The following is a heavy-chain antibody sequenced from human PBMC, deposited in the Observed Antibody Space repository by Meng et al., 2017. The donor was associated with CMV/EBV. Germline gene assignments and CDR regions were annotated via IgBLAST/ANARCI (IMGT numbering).Heavy chain of an antibody. CDR2: ISAYHGNT. Sequence: ASVKVSCKASGYTFTSYGISWVRQAPGQGLEWMGWISAYHGNTNYAQKLQGRVTMTTDTSTSTAYMELRSLGSDDTAVYYCARGGVVPAASVYGMDVWGQGTTVTVSS. CDR3: ARGGVVPAASVYGMDV. CDR1: GYTFTSYG. V-gene: IGHV1-18*01. J-gene: IGHJ6*02. D-gene: IGHD2-2*01.